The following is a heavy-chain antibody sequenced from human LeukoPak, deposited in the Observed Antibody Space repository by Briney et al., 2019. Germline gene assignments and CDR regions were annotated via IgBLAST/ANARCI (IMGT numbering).Heavy chain of an antibody. CDR1: GGSISSYY. V-gene: IGHV4-59*08. CDR2: IYYSGST. Sequence: PSETLSLTCTVSGGSISSYYWSWIRQPPGKGLEWIGYIYYSGSTYYNPSLKSRVTISVDTSKNQFSLKLSSVTAADTAVYYCARVRIWRMDVWGQGTTVTVSS. D-gene: IGHD2-15*01. J-gene: IGHJ6*02. CDR3: ARVRIWRMDV.